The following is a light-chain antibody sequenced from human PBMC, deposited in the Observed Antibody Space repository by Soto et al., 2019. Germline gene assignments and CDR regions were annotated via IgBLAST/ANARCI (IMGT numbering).Light chain of an antibody. Sequence: EIVLTQSPGTLSLSPGERATLSCRASQSVSSSYLAWYQQKPGQAPRLLIYGASSRATGIPDRFSGSGSGTHFTLTISRLEPGDFAVYYCQHFGGTTFTFGQGTRLKIK. J-gene: IGKJ5*01. CDR3: QHFGGTTFT. V-gene: IGKV3-20*01. CDR1: QSVSSSY. CDR2: GAS.